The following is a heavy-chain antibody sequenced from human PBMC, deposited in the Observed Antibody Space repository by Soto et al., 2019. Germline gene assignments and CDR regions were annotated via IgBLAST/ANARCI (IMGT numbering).Heavy chain of an antibody. CDR2: IYYSGST. CDR1: GGSISSGDYY. V-gene: IGHV4-30-4*01. CDR3: ARRPRYYYYYMDV. Sequence: NPSETLSLTCTVSGGSISSGDYYWSWIRQPPGKGLEWIGYIYYSGSTYYNPSLKSRVTISVDTSKNQFSLKLSSVTAADTAVYYCARRPRYYYYYMDVWGKGTTVTVSS. J-gene: IGHJ6*03.